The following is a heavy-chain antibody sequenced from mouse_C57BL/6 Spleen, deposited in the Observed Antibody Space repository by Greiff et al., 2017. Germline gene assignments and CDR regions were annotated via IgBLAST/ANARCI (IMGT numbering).Heavy chain of an antibody. CDR3: ARSLETGTDY. Sequence: QVQLQQPGAELVMPGASVKLSCKASGYTFTSYWMHWVKQRPGQGLEWIGEIDPSDSYTNYNQKFKGKSTLTVDKSSSTAYMQLSSLTSEDSAVYYCARSLETGTDYWGQGTTLTVSS. CDR2: IDPSDSYT. CDR1: GYTFTSYW. V-gene: IGHV1-69*01. D-gene: IGHD4-1*01. J-gene: IGHJ2*01.